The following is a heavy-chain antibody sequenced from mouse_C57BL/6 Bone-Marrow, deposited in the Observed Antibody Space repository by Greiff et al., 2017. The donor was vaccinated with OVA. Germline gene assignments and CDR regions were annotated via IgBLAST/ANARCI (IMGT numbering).Heavy chain of an antibody. CDR3: ARDWALFAY. CDR2: ISDGGSYT. Sequence: EVHLVESGGGLVKPGGSLTLSCAASGFTFSSYAMSWVRQTPEKRLEWVATISDGGSYTYYPENVKGRFTISRDNAKNNLYLQMRHLKSEDTAMYYCARDWALFAYWGQGTLVTVSA. J-gene: IGHJ3*01. CDR1: GFTFSSYA. V-gene: IGHV5-4*01.